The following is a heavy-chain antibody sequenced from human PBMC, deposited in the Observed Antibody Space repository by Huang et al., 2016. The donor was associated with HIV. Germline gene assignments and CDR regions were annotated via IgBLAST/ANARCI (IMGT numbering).Heavy chain of an antibody. CDR3: ARGIRYFGVVAYFDY. Sequence: EVQLVESGGGLVQPGGSLRLSCAASGFTFSTYSMNWVRQAPGKGLEWGSYIRSSSSTRYYADSVKGRFTISRDNAKNSLFLQMNSLRDEDTAVYYCARGIRYFGVVAYFDYWGQGALVTVSS. D-gene: IGHD3-3*01. CDR1: GFTFSTYS. J-gene: IGHJ4*02. CDR2: IRSSSSTR. V-gene: IGHV3-48*02.